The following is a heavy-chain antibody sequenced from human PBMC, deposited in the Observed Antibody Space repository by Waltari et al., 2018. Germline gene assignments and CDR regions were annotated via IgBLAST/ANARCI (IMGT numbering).Heavy chain of an antibody. CDR3: ARDRGPHYYDSSGYYPDY. CDR2: INPSGCST. CDR1: GYTFTSYY. D-gene: IGHD3-22*01. V-gene: IGHV1-46*01. Sequence: QVQLVQSGAEVKKPGASVKVSCKASGYTFTSYYMHWVGPATGQGLEWMGIINPSGCSTSDAQKFQGRVTMTRDTSTSTVYMELSSLRSEDTAVYYCARDRGPHYYDSSGYYPDYWGQGTLVTVSS. J-gene: IGHJ4*02.